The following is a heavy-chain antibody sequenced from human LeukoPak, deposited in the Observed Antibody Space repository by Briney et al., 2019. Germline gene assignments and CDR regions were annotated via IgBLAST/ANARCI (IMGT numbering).Heavy chain of an antibody. CDR2: ISATASNT. J-gene: IGHJ3*01. Sequence: PGGSLRLSCAASGFTFSSYAMSWVRQAPGKGLEWVSAISATASNTYYADSVKGRFTISRDNSKSTLYLQMNSLRVEDTAVYYCLGAFDFWGQGTMVTVSS. CDR1: GFTFSSYA. CDR3: LGAFDF. V-gene: IGHV3-23*01.